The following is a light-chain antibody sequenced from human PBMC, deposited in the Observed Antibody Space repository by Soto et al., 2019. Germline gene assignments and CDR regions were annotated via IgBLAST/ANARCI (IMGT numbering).Light chain of an antibody. Sequence: DIQMTQSPSSLSASVGDRVTITCRASQSISSYLNWYQQKPGKAPKLLIYAASSLQSGVPSKFSCSGSWTDFTLTISSLQPEDFATYYCQQSYSTPRFGPGTKVDIK. V-gene: IGKV1-39*01. CDR1: QSISSY. J-gene: IGKJ3*01. CDR2: AAS. CDR3: QQSYSTPR.